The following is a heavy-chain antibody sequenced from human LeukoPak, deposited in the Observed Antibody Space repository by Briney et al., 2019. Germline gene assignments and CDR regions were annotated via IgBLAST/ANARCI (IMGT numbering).Heavy chain of an antibody. J-gene: IGHJ6*02. D-gene: IGHD4-17*01. V-gene: IGHV3-74*01. CDR2: INSDGSTT. CDR3: AREVNSGDYVLSNCMDV. CDR1: GFTFSSYW. Sequence: PGGSLRLSCAASGFTFSSYWMSWVRRAPGKGLVWVSRINSDGSTTNYADSVKGRFTISRDNAKNTLYLQMNSLRAEDTAVYYCAREVNSGDYVLSNCMDVWGQGTTVTVSS.